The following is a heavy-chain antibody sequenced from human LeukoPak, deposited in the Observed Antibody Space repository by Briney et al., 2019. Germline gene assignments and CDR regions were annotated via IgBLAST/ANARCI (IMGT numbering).Heavy chain of an antibody. CDR3: ATSLGNDYYNFGMDV. CDR2: ISADGGRT. D-gene: IGHD3-3*02. Sequence: GGSLRLSCAASGFTFDDYGMHWIRQAPGKGLEWASVISADGGRTRYADSVKGRFTSSRDNSKNSLYLQMNSLTTEDTALYYCATSLGNDYYNFGMDVWGQGTTATVSS. V-gene: IGHV3-43*02. J-gene: IGHJ6*02. CDR1: GFTFDDYG.